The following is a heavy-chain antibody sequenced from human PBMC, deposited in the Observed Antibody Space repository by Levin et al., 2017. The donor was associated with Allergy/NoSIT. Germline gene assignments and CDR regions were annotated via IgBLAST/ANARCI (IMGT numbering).Heavy chain of an antibody. CDR1: GITFSNFA. CDR3: AKEGSTAVAHFDY. J-gene: IGHJ4*02. V-gene: IGHV3-23*01. CDR2: FSGSRGTT. Sequence: SCAASGITFSNFAMSWVRQAPGKGLEWVSAFSGSRGTTYYADSVKGRFTISRDNSKNTLYLQMNSLRAEDTAVYYCAKEGSTAVAHFDYWGRGTLVTVSS. D-gene: IGHD6-19*01.